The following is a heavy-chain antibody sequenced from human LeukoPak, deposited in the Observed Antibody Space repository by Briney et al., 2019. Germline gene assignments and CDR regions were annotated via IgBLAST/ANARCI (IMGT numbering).Heavy chain of an antibody. CDR1: GFTFSRYW. V-gene: IGHV3-74*01. D-gene: IGHD5-12*01. CDR3: VRDGGVSGYDLLDY. J-gene: IGHJ4*02. CDR2: INPDGSHT. Sequence: GGSLRLSCAASGFTFSRYWMHWARQAPGEGLVWVSRINPDGSHTTYADAVEGRFTISRDNAKNSVFLQMNSLRAEDTAVYYCVRDGGVSGYDLLDYWGQGTLVTVSS.